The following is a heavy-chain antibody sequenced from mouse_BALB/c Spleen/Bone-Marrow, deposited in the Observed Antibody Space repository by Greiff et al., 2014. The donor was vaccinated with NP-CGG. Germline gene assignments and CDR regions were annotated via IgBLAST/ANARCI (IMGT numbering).Heavy chain of an antibody. J-gene: IGHJ2*01. Sequence: QVQLQQSGPGLVAPSQSLSITCTVSGFSLTSYGVHWIRQPPGKGLEWLGVIWAGGSTNYNSALMSRLSISKDNSKSQVFLKMNSLQTDDTAMYYCARYYYGFLDYWGQGTTLTVPS. CDR1: GFSLTSYG. CDR3: ARYYYGFLDY. V-gene: IGHV2-9*02. D-gene: IGHD1-2*01. CDR2: IWAGGST.